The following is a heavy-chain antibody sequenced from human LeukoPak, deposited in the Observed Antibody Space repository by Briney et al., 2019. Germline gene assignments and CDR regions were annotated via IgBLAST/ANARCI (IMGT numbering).Heavy chain of an antibody. J-gene: IGHJ3*02. D-gene: IGHD3-10*01. CDR3: ARDRSRGLLDAFDI. V-gene: IGHV3-23*01. CDR1: GFTFSSYA. CDR2: ISGSGGST. Sequence: PGGSLRLSCAASGFTFSSYAMSWVRQAPGKGLEWVSAISGSGGSTYYADSVKGRFTISRDNAKNSLYLQMNSLRAEDTAVYYCARDRSRGLLDAFDIWGQGTMVTVSS.